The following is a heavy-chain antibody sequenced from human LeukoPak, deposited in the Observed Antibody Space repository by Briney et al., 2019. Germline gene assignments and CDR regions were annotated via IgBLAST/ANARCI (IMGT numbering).Heavy chain of an antibody. CDR1: GGSISSSSSY. Sequence: PSETLSLTCTVSGGSISSSSSYWGWICQPPGKGLEWIGSVRYSGRTYYNPSLKSRVTMSLDTSKNQFSLRLTSVTAAGTAVYSCARHYYDSSGLAYYFDYWGQGTLVTVSS. CDR2: VRYSGRT. CDR3: ARHYYDSSGLAYYFDY. V-gene: IGHV4-39*01. J-gene: IGHJ4*02. D-gene: IGHD3-22*01.